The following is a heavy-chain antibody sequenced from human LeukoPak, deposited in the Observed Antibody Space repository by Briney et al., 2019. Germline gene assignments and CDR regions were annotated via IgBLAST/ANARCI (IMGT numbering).Heavy chain of an antibody. CDR2: ISAYNGNT. CDR3: ALVLRYFDWGDAFDI. J-gene: IGHJ3*02. D-gene: IGHD3-9*01. Sequence: ASVKVSCKASGYTFTSYGISWVRQAPGQGLEWMGWISAYNGNTNYAQKLQGRGTMTTDTSTSTAYMELRSLRSDDTAVYYCALVLRYFDWGDAFDIWGQGTMVTVSS. V-gene: IGHV1-18*01. CDR1: GYTFTSYG.